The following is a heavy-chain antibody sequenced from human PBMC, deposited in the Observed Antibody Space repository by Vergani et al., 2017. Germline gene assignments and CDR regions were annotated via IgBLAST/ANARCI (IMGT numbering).Heavy chain of an antibody. CDR3: AREYTEDRWFDP. CDR2: IYYSGST. V-gene: IGHV4-59*12. Sequence: QVQLQESGPGLVKPSATLSLTCTVSGGSISSYYWSWIRQPPGKGLEWIGYIYYSGSTYYNPSLKSRVTISVDTSKNQFSLKLSSVTAADTAVYYCAREYTEDRWFDPWGQGTLVTVSS. D-gene: IGHD1-1*01. CDR1: GGSISSYY. J-gene: IGHJ5*02.